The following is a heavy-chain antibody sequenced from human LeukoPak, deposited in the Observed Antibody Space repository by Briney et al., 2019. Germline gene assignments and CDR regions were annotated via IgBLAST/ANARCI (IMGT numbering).Heavy chain of an antibody. CDR1: GLTFSSYW. CDR2: IKQDGSEK. V-gene: IGHV3-7*01. Sequence: PGGSLRLSCAASGLTFSSYWMSWVRQAPGKGLEWVANIKQDGSEKYYVDSVRGRFTISRDNAKNSLYLQMNSLRAEDTAVYYCARDHDPRITIFGVVVNQGYYMDVWGKGTTVTVSS. J-gene: IGHJ6*03. D-gene: IGHD3-3*01. CDR3: ARDHDPRITIFGVVVNQGYYMDV.